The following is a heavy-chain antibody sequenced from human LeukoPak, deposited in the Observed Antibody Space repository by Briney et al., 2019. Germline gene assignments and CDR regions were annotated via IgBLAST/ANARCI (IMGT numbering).Heavy chain of an antibody. D-gene: IGHD3-10*01. CDR1: GYTLTELS. CDR3: ATDRQFGELCPY. Sequence: ASVKVSCKVSGYTLTELSMHWVRQAPGKGLEWMGGFDPEDGETIYAQKFQGRVTMTEDTSTDTAYMELSSLRSEDTAVYYCATDRQFGELCPYWGQGTLVTVSS. CDR2: FDPEDGET. J-gene: IGHJ4*02. V-gene: IGHV1-24*01.